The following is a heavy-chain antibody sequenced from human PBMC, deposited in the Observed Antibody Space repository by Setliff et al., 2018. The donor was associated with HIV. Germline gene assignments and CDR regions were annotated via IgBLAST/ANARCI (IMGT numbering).Heavy chain of an antibody. Sequence: SETLSLTCTVSGDSISSSSYYWGWIRQPPGKGLEWIGSVYYSGSTYYNPSLKSRVTISVDTSKNQFSLKLSSVSAADTAVYYCARDPHYYDSSGHYSYFYFDFWGLGMRVTVSS. CDR1: GDSISSSSYY. CDR3: ARDPHYYDSSGHYSYFYFDF. D-gene: IGHD3-22*01. V-gene: IGHV4-39*07. J-gene: IGHJ4*02. CDR2: VYYSGST.